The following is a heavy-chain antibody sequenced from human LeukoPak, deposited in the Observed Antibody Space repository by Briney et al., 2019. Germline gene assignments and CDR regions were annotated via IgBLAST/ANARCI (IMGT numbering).Heavy chain of an antibody. CDR3: ARDPGDSSGEVYLDY. CDR1: GFTFSDYY. V-gene: IGHV3-11*01. D-gene: IGHD6-19*01. J-gene: IGHJ4*02. Sequence: GGSLRLSCAASGFTFSDYYMSWIRQAPGKGLEWVSYISSSGSTIYYADSVKGRFTVSRDNAKNSLYLQMNSLRAEDTAVYYCARDPGDSSGEVYLDYWGQGTLVTVSS. CDR2: ISSSGSTI.